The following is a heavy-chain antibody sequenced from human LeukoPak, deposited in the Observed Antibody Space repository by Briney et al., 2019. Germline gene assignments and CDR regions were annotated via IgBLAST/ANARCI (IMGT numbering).Heavy chain of an antibody. CDR1: GYSFTDYW. D-gene: IGHD4-17*01. CDR3: ARHNADYGDYSDY. J-gene: IGHJ4*02. Sequence: GESLKISCKSSGYSFTDYWIAWVRQMPGKGLEWMGRIDPSDSYTNYSPSFQGHVTISADKSISTAYLQWSSLKASDTAMYYCARHNADYGDYSDYWGQGTLVTVSS. CDR2: IDPSDSYT. V-gene: IGHV5-10-1*01.